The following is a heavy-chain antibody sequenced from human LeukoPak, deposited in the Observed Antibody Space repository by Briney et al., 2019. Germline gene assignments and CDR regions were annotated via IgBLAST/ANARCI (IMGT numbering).Heavy chain of an antibody. V-gene: IGHV3-23*01. Sequence: GGSLRLSCAASGFTFNSFAMSWVRQAPGKGREGVSTISATGGDTYYADSVKGRFTISRDNSKNTLYLQMNSLRAEDTAVYYCAKGGGPRGSYLDYWGQGTLVTVSS. CDR2: ISATGGDT. CDR3: AKGGGPRGSYLDY. D-gene: IGHD1-26*01. CDR1: GFTFNSFA. J-gene: IGHJ4*02.